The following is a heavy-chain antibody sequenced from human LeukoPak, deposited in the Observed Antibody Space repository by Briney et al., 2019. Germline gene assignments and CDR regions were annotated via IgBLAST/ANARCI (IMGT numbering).Heavy chain of an antibody. D-gene: IGHD6-13*01. V-gene: IGHV4-34*01. CDR1: GGSFSGYY. CDR3: ARTQQLGNWFDP. J-gene: IGHJ5*02. Sequence: SETLSLTCAVYGGSFSGYYWSWIRQPPGKGLEWIGEINHSGSTNYIPSLKSRVTISVDTSKNQFSLKLSSVTAADTAVYYCARTQQLGNWFDPWGQGTLVTVSS. CDR2: INHSGST.